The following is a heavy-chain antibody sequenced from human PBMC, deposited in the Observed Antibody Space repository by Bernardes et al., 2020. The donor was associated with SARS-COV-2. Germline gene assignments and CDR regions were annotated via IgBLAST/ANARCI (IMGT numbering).Heavy chain of an antibody. CDR1: GFTFNTYV. CDR3: AKRVSAARYFAY. CDR2: ITGSGAST. D-gene: IGHD6-6*01. Sequence: LRLSCAASGFTFNTYVMSWVRQVPGQGLEWVSGITGSGASTYYADSVKGRFTISRDNSKNTLSLQMNSLRAEDTALYYCAKRVSAARYFAYWGQGTLVTVSS. V-gene: IGHV3-23*01. J-gene: IGHJ4*02.